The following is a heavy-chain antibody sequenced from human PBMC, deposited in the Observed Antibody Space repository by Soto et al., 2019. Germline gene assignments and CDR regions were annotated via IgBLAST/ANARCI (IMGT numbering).Heavy chain of an antibody. CDR3: AKDPKSTIRFNWFDP. V-gene: IGHV3-23*01. J-gene: IGHJ5*02. Sequence: EVQLSESGGGLVQPGGSRRLSCAASGFTFSSYAMSWVRQAPGKGLGWVWGISGSGSGTYYADSVKGRLTISRDNSKKTLYLQMNSLRAEDTAIYYCAKDPKSTIRFNWFDPWGQGTLVTVSS. CDR1: GFTFSSYA. D-gene: IGHD2-8*01. CDR2: ISGSGSGT.